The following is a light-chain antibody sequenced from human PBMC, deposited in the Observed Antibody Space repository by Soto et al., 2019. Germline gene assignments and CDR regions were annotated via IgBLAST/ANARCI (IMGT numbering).Light chain of an antibody. CDR1: QSVSSK. Sequence: EIVMTQSPATVSVSPGERATLSCSASQSVSSKLAWYQQKPGQAPRLLIYRASTRATDIPARFSGSGSGTEFTLTISSLQSEDFAVYYCQQYNNWPPATFGQGTKVDIK. V-gene: IGKV3-15*01. J-gene: IGKJ1*01. CDR2: RAS. CDR3: QQYNNWPPAT.